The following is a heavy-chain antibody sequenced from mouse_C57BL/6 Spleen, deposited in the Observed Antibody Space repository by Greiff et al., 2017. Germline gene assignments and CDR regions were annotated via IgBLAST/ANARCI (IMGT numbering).Heavy chain of an antibody. V-gene: IGHV5-9-1*02. D-gene: IGHD1-1*01. CDR1: GFTFSSYA. CDR2: ISSGGDYI. J-gene: IGHJ4*01. CDR3: TRNYGSEDAMDY. Sequence: EVQRVESGEGLVKPGGSLKLSCAASGFTFSSYAMSWVRQTPEKRLEWVAYISSGGDYIYYADTVKGRFTISRDNARNTLYLQMSSLKSEDTAMYYCTRNYGSEDAMDYWGQGTSVTVSS.